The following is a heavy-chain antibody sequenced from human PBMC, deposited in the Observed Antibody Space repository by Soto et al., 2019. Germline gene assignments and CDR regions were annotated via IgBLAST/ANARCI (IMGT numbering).Heavy chain of an antibody. J-gene: IGHJ3*02. D-gene: IGHD2-15*01. CDR2: MNPKSGGT. Sequence: ASVKVSCKASGYTFSAYYTHGVRQAPGQGLEWRGWMNPKSGGTYFAQKLQGRVTLTRDTSISTAYMEVNRLRSDDTAVYYCTRGNIENSDGLYDAFEIWGQGTTVTVSS. V-gene: IGHV1-2*02. CDR3: TRGNIENSDGLYDAFEI. CDR1: GYTFSAYY.